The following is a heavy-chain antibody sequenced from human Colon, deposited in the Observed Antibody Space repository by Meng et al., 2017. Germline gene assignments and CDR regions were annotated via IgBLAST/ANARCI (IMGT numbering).Heavy chain of an antibody. CDR2: AST. D-gene: IGHD1-26*01. CDR3: ARDHMGSLDY. Sequence: QVELPGSGPGLVRPSETLSLICSVSGGSVSSAGYQWSWIRQPPGKGLEWIGYASTNYNPSLKSRVTISVDTSKNQFSLRLTSVTAADTAVYYCARDHMGSLDYWGQGILVTVSS. J-gene: IGHJ4*02. V-gene: IGHV4-61*08. CDR1: GGSVSSAGYQ.